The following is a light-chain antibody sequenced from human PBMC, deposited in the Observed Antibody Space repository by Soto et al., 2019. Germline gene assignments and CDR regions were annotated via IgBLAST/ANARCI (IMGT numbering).Light chain of an antibody. V-gene: IGLV2-14*01. CDR3: LSFASGNTRV. CDR2: EAS. CDR1: NTDVGGYNY. Sequence: QFALTQPASVSGSPGQSITISCTGTNTDVGGYNYVSWYQQHPGKAPQLIIFEASNRPSGVSARFSGSKSGTTASLTISGLQPEDEADYYCLSFASGNTRVFGTGTKVTVL. J-gene: IGLJ1*01.